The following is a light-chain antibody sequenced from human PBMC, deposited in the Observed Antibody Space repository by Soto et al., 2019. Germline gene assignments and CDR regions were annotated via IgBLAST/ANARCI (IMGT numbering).Light chain of an antibody. CDR3: QQYNSWPET. J-gene: IGKJ1*01. Sequence: DIVLTQSPGTLSLSPGERATLSCRASQSVSSSYFAWYQQKPGHAPRLLIYGASDRATGIPARFTGSGSGTEFTLTISSLQSEDFAVYYCQQYNSWPETFGQGTKVDIK. V-gene: IGKV3-20*01. CDR2: GAS. CDR1: QSVSSSY.